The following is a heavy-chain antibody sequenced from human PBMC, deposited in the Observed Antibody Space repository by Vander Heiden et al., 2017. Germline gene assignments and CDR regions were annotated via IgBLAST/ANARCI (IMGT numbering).Heavy chain of an antibody. Sequence: QLQLQESGPGLVKPSETLSLTCTVSGGSISSRSYYWGWIRQPPGKGLEWIGSIYYSGSTYYNPSLKRRVTISVDTSKNQFSLKLSSVTAADTAVYYCARQRLFRYYYDSSGYQFDYWGQGTLVTVSS. CDR3: ARQRLFRYYYDSSGYQFDY. CDR1: GGSISSRSYY. J-gene: IGHJ4*02. D-gene: IGHD3-22*01. CDR2: IYYSGST. V-gene: IGHV4-39*01.